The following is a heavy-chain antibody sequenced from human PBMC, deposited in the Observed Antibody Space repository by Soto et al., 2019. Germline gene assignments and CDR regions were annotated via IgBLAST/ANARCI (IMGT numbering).Heavy chain of an antibody. CDR2: INAGNGNT. CDR1: GYTFTSYA. D-gene: IGHD6-6*01. CDR3: ARDWRPYSSSSKIIHFDY. J-gene: IGHJ4*02. V-gene: IGHV1-3*01. Sequence: GASVKVSCKASGYTFTSYAMHWVRQAPGQKLEWMGWINAGNGNTKYSQKFQGRVTITRDTSASTAYMELSSLRSEDTAVYYCARDWRPYSSSSKIIHFDYWGQGTLVTVSS.